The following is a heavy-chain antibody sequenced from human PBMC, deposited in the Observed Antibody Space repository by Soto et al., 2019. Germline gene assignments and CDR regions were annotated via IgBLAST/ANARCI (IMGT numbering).Heavy chain of an antibody. D-gene: IGHD3-3*01. V-gene: IGHV4-59*01. CDR3: ARGVLTIFGGAYGMDV. CDR1: GGSITNFY. J-gene: IGHJ6*02. Sequence: SETLSLTCTVSGGSITNFYWSWIRQPPGKGLEWIGYIYYSGTTNYNPSLKSRVTMSVDTSKNQFSLKLSSVTAADTAVYYCARGVLTIFGGAYGMDVWGQGTTVTVSS. CDR2: IYYSGTT.